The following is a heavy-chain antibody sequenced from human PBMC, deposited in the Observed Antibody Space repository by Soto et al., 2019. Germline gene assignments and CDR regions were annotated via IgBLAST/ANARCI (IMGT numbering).Heavy chain of an antibody. D-gene: IGHD3-10*01. J-gene: IGHJ4*02. Sequence: QVQLVQAGAEVKKPGSSVKGSCKASGGIFSTYAISWLRQAPGQGLEWMGGIIPIFGTPNYAQKFQGRVTITADESKSTAYMELSRLRSEQASVYYCARDRDDSGSGNYYNLLAFWGQGTLVTVAS. V-gene: IGHV1-69*01. CDR3: ARDRDDSGSGNYYNLLAF. CDR2: IIPIFGTP. CDR1: GGIFSTYA.